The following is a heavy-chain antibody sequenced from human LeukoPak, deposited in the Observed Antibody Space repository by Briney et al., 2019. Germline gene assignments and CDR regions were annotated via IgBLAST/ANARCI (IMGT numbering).Heavy chain of an antibody. V-gene: IGHV1-2*02. J-gene: IGHJ3*02. Sequence: ASVKVSCKASGYTFTGYYMHWVRQAPGQGLEWMGWINPNCGGTNYAQKFQGRVTMTRDTSISTAYMELSRLRSDDTAAYYCARVGEVDSGYDLEAFDIWGQGTMVTVSS. CDR3: ARVGEVDSGYDLEAFDI. D-gene: IGHD5-12*01. CDR1: GYTFTGYY. CDR2: INPNCGGT.